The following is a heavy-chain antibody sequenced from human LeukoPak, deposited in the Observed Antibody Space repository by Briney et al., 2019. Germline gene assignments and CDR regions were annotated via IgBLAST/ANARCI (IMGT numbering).Heavy chain of an antibody. J-gene: IGHJ4*02. CDR1: GFTFSDYY. V-gene: IGHV3-11*04. Sequence: GGSLRLSCAASGFTFSDYYMSWIRQAPGKGLEWVSYISSSGSTIYYADSVKGRLTISRDNAKNSLYLQMNSLRAEDTAVYYCARAKPIVVVIPTPFDYWGQGTLVTVSS. CDR3: ARAKPIVVVIPTPFDY. D-gene: IGHD3-22*01. CDR2: ISSSGSTI.